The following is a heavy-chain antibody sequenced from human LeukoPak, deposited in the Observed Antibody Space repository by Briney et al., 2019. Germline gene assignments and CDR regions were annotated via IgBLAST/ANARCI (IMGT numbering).Heavy chain of an antibody. J-gene: IGHJ3*02. D-gene: IGHD2-8*01. Sequence: SVKVSCKASGGTFSSYAISWVRQAPGQGLEWMGGIIPIFGTANYAQKFQGRVTITTDESTSTAYMELSSLRSEDTAVYYCARDSGLMMYARPNDAFDIWGQGTMVTVSS. CDR2: IIPIFGTA. CDR1: GGTFSSYA. V-gene: IGHV1-69*05. CDR3: ARDSGLMMYARPNDAFDI.